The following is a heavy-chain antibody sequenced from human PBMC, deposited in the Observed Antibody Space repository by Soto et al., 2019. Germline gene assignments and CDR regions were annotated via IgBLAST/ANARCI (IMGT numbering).Heavy chain of an antibody. CDR3: ARDKITGLFDY. CDR2: IYYRGST. Sequence: PSETLSLTCTVSGGSISSGDYYWSWIRQPPGKGLEWIGNIYYRGSTYYNPSLKSRVTISVDTSKNQFSLKLTSVTAADTAVYYCARDKITGLFDYWGQGTLVTVSS. V-gene: IGHV4-30-4*01. J-gene: IGHJ4*02. CDR1: GGSISSGDYY. D-gene: IGHD2-8*02.